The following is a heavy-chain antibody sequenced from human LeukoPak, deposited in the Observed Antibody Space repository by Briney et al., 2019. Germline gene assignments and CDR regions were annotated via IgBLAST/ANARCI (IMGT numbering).Heavy chain of an antibody. D-gene: IGHD1-26*01. V-gene: IGHV3-23*01. CDR1: GFTFSSYA. Sequence: GGSLRLSCAASGFTFSSYAMSWVRQAPGKGLEWVSAISGSGGSTYYADSVKGRFTISRDNSKNTSYLQMNSLRAEDTAVYYCARIEYSGTLYFDYWGQGTLVTVSS. CDR2: ISGSGGST. CDR3: ARIEYSGTLYFDY. J-gene: IGHJ4*02.